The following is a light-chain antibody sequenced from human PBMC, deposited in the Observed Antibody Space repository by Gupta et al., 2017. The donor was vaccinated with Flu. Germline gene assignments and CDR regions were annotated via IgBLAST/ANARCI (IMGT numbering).Light chain of an antibody. CDR3: QVWDSSWV. V-gene: IGLV3-9*01. J-gene: IGLJ3*02. Sequence: SYELTPPLLVLVALGQTARITCGGKNIGTKNVHWYQQKPGQAPVLVIYRNINRPSGIPERFSGSNSGNTATVTISRAQAGDEADYYCQVWDSSWVFGGGTKLTV. CDR1: NIGTKN. CDR2: RNI.